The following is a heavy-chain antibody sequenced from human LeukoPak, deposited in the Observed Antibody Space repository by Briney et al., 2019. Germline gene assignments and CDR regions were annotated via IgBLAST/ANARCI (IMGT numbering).Heavy chain of an antibody. CDR1: GFTFSSYS. V-gene: IGHV3-21*01. CDR2: ISSSSSYI. Sequence: GGSLRLSCTASGFTFSSYSMNWVRQAPGKGLEWVSSISSSSSYIYYADSVKGRFTISRDNAKNSLYLQMNSLRAEDTAVYYCARPSYCSGGSCYPTDAFDIWGQGTMVTVSS. D-gene: IGHD2-15*01. CDR3: ARPSYCSGGSCYPTDAFDI. J-gene: IGHJ3*02.